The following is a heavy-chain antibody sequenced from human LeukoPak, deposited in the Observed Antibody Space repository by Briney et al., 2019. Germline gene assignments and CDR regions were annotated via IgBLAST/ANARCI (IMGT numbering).Heavy chain of an antibody. Sequence: GGSLRLSCAVSGFTFNTYGMSWVRQAPGKGLEWVSGISGSGATYYADSVKGRFTISRDNSKNTLYLQMNSLRAEDTAVYYCAKGSRFFDYWGQGTLVTVSS. J-gene: IGHJ4*02. CDR1: GFTFNTYG. CDR3: AKGSRFFDY. V-gene: IGHV3-23*01. D-gene: IGHD3-3*01. CDR2: ISGSGAT.